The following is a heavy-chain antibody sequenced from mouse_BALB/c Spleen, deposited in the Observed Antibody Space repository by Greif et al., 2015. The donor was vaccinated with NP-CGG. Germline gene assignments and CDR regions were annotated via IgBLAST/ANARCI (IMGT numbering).Heavy chain of an antibody. D-gene: IGHD2-3*01. CDR2: ISSGSSTI. J-gene: IGHJ3*01. V-gene: IGHV5-17*02. CDR1: GFTFSSFG. CDR3: ARGGLLLSWFAY. Sequence: EVKLVESGGGLVQPGGSRKLSCAASGFTFSSFGMHWVRQAPEKGLEWVAYISSGSSTIYYADTVKGRFTISRDNPKNTLFLQVTSLRSEDTAMYYCARGGLLLSWFAYWGQGTLVTVSA.